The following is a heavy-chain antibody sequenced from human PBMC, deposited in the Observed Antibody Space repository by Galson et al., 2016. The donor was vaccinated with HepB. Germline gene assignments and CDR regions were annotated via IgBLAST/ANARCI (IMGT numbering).Heavy chain of an antibody. V-gene: IGHV5-10-1*01. CDR3: GRQHRSSAYYVGDL. Sequence: QSGAEVKKPGESLRISCRGSGYRFTNYWISWVRQMPGKGLEWMGRIDPTDSYSNYSPSFQGYVTISADKSTSTAHLQWSSLRASDTAMYYCGRQHRSSAYYVGDLWGQGTMVTVSS. J-gene: IGHJ3*01. CDR1: GYRFTNYW. CDR2: IDPTDSYS. D-gene: IGHD3-22*01.